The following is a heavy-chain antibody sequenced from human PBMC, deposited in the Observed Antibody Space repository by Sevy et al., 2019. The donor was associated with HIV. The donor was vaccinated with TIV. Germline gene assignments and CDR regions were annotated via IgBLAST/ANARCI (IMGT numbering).Heavy chain of an antibody. J-gene: IGHJ4*02. CDR1: GFTFSSYW. D-gene: IGHD3-10*01. V-gene: IGHV3-7*01. Sequence: GGSLRLSCAASGFTFSSYWMSWVRQAPGKGLEWVANIKEDGSQKYYVDSVKGRFTVARDNAKNSLFLQMDSLRVEDTAVYYCGTYGSGGRWKILDYWGQGTLVTVSS. CDR2: IKEDGSQK. CDR3: GTYGSGGRWKILDY.